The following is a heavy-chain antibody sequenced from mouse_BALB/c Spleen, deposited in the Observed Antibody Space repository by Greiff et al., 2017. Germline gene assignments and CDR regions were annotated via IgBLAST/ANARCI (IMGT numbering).Heavy chain of an antibody. CDR2: ISSGGSYT. J-gene: IGHJ4*01. CDR1: GFTFSSYA. CDR3: ANLYYDYDEGAMDY. D-gene: IGHD2-4*01. V-gene: IGHV5-9-4*01. Sequence: EVKLVESGGGLVKPGGSLKLSCAASGFTFSSYAMSWVRQSPEKRLEWVAEISSGGSYTYYPDTVTGRFTISRDNAKNTLYLEMSSLRSEDTAMYYCANLYYDYDEGAMDYWGQGTSVTVSS.